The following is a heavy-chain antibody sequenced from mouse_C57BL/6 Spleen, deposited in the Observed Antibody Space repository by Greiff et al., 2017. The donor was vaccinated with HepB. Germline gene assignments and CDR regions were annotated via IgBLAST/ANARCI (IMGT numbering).Heavy chain of an antibody. CDR3: ARRGNYSNYVSAMDY. J-gene: IGHJ4*01. D-gene: IGHD2-5*01. CDR1: GFTFTDYY. V-gene: IGHV7-3*01. CDR2: IRNKANGYTT. Sequence: EVKLMESGGGLVQPGGSLSLSCAASGFTFTDYYMSWVRQPPGKALEWLGFIRNKANGYTTEYSASVKGRFTISRDNSQSILYLQMNALRAEDSATYYCARRGNYSNYVSAMDYWGQGTSVTVSS.